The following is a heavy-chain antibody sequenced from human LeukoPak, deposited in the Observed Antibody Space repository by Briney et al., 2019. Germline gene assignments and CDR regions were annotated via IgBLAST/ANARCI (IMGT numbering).Heavy chain of an antibody. Sequence: PSETLSHTCTVSGGSISGYYWSWLRQPPGKGVEWIGFIHYTGSTHYNPSLKSRVTISIDTSNNQLALRLTSVTAADTAVYYCARKGEHYYDSGKLWPAWFDSWGQGTLVTVSS. CDR2: IHYTGST. D-gene: IGHD3-10*01. CDR1: GGSISGYY. CDR3: ARKGEHYYDSGKLWPAWFDS. J-gene: IGHJ5*01. V-gene: IGHV4-59*01.